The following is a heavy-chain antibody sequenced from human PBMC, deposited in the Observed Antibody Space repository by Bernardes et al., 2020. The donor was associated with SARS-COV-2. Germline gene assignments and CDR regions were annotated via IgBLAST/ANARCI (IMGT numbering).Heavy chain of an antibody. J-gene: IGHJ3*02. CDR3: ARDLNSSGWYRAFDI. V-gene: IGHV4-59*01. CDR2: IYYSGST. CDR1: GGSISSYY. D-gene: IGHD6-19*01. Sequence: SETLSLTCTVSGGSISSYYWSWIRQPPGKGLEWIGYIYYSGSTNYNPSLKSRVTISVDTSKNQFSLKLSSVTAADTAVYYCARDLNSSGWYRAFDIWGQGTMVTVSS.